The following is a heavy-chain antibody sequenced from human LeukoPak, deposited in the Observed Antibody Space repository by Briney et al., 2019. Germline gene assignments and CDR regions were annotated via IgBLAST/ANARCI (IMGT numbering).Heavy chain of an antibody. D-gene: IGHD1-26*01. V-gene: IGHV3-30*18. CDR1: GFTFSSYG. CDR3: AKDLGMIYAFDI. Sequence: PGGSLRLSCAASGFTFSSYGMHWVRQAPGKGLEWVAVISYDGSNKYYADSVKGRFTISRDNSKNTLYLQMNSLRAEDTAVYYCAKDLGMIYAFDIWGQGTMVTVSS. CDR2: ISYDGSNK. J-gene: IGHJ3*02.